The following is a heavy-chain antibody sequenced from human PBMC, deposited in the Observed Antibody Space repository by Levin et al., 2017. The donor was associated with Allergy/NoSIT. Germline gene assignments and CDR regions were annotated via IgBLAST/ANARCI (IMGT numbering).Heavy chain of an antibody. J-gene: IGHJ3*02. CDR2: IKEDGREV. D-gene: IGHD6-19*01. V-gene: IGHV3-7*01. CDR3: ARSLYRSAWHKRHDAFDI. Sequence: HPGGSLRLSCAASGFTFSSSWMTWVRQAPGKGLEWVANIKEDGREVYYVDSLKGRFTISRDNAKNSLYLQINSLMAEDTAVYYCARSLYRSAWHKRHDAFDIWGQGTMVSVSS. CDR1: GFTFSSSW.